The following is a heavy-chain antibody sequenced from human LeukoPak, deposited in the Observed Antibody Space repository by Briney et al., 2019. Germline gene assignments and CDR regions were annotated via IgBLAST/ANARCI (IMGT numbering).Heavy chain of an antibody. CDR3: ARDLYD. V-gene: IGHV3-48*01. Sequence: GGSLRLSCAASDFTLSNAWMSWVRQAPGKGLEWVSYISSSSSTIYYADSVKGRFTISRDNSKNTLYLQMNSLRAEDTAVYYCARDLYDWGQGTLVTVSS. J-gene: IGHJ4*02. CDR1: DFTLSNAW. CDR2: ISSSSSTI. D-gene: IGHD3-16*01.